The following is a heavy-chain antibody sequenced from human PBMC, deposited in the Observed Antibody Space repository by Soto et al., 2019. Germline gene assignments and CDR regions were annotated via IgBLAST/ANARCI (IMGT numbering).Heavy chain of an antibody. V-gene: IGHV1-3*01. J-gene: IGHJ3*02. CDR2: INAGNGNT. D-gene: IGHD1-1*01. Sequence: ASVKVSCKASGYTLTSYAMHWVRQAPGQRLEWMGWINAGNGNTKYSQKLQGRVTITRDTSASTAYMELSSLRSEDTAVYYCARDRRPTGAFDIWGQGTMVTV. CDR3: ARDRRPTGAFDI. CDR1: GYTLTSYA.